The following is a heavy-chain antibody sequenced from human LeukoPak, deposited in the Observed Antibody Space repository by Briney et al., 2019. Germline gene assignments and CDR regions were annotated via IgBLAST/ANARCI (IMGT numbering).Heavy chain of an antibody. CDR3: TIQVWPF. Sequence: GGSLRLSCAASGFTFSNAWMSWVRQAPGKGLEWVGFIRSKAYGGTTEYAASVKGRFTISRDDSKSIAYLQMNSLKTEDTAVYYCTIQVWPFWGQGTLVTVSS. CDR2: IRSKAYGGTT. CDR1: GFTFSNAW. J-gene: IGHJ4*02. V-gene: IGHV3-49*04.